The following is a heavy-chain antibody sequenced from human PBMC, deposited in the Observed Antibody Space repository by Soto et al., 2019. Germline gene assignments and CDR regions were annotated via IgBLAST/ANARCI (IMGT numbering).Heavy chain of an antibody. CDR3: AHSVGYFDILTGYYKY. J-gene: IGHJ4*02. V-gene: IGHV2-5*02. Sequence: QITLKESGHTLVKPTQTLTLTCTFSGFSLSTSGVGVGWIHQPPGKALEWLALIYWDDDKRYSPSLKSRLTITKDTSKNQVVLTMTNMDPVDTATYYCAHSVGYFDILTGYYKYWGQGTLVTVSS. CDR1: GFSLSTSGVG. CDR2: IYWDDDK. D-gene: IGHD3-9*01.